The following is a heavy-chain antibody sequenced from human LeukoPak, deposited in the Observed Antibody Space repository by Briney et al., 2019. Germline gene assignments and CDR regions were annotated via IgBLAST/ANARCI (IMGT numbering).Heavy chain of an antibody. J-gene: IGHJ4*02. CDR2: IRSKAYGGTT. CDR1: GFTFGDYA. Sequence: GGSLRLSCTASGFTFGDYAMSWFRQAPGKGLEWVGFIRSKAYGGTTEYAASVKGRFTISRDDSKSIAYLQMNSLKTEDTAVYYCTRDGAGWLQFGPNFDYWGQGTLVTVSS. V-gene: IGHV3-49*03. D-gene: IGHD5-24*01. CDR3: TRDGAGWLQFGPNFDY.